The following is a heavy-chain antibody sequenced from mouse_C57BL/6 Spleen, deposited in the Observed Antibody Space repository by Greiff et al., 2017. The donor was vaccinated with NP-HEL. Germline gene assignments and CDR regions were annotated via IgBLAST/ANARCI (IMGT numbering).Heavy chain of an antibody. CDR1: GFTFSDYG. D-gene: IGHD2-2*01. CDR2: ISSGSSTI. V-gene: IGHV5-17*01. Sequence: EVQLVESGGGLVKPGGSLKLSCAASGFTFSDYGMHWVRQAPEKGLEWVAYISSGSSTIYYADTVKGRFTISRDNAKNTLFLQMTSLRSEDTAMYYCARSTMVTTGFDYWGQGTTLTVSS. J-gene: IGHJ2*01. CDR3: ARSTMVTTGFDY.